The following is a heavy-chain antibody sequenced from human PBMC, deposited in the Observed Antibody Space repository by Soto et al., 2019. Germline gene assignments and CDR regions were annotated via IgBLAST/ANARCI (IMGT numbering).Heavy chain of an antibody. CDR3: ARDSITMVREDSRMEGRFDP. V-gene: IGHV1-18*01. CDR2: ISAYTGNT. CDR1: GYTFTSYG. D-gene: IGHD3-10*01. Sequence: QVQLVQSGAEVKKPGASVKVSCKASGYTFTSYGISWVRQAPGQVLEWMGWISAYTGNTNSAQKHQGRVTMTTDTSTSTAYMELRSLRADDTAVYYCARDSITMVREDSRMEGRFDPWGQGTLVTVSS. J-gene: IGHJ5*02.